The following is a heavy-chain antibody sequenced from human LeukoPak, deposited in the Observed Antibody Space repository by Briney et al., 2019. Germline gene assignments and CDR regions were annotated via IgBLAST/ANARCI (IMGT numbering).Heavy chain of an antibody. Sequence: PSETLSLTCAVYGGSFSGYYWSWIRQPPGKGLEWIGEINHSGSTNYNPSLKSRVTISVDTSKNQFSLKLSSVTAADTALYSCAGGGYRGYDWWGGGVDYWGQGTLVTVSS. CDR2: INHSGST. D-gene: IGHD5-12*01. CDR3: AGGGYRGYDWWGGGVDY. J-gene: IGHJ4*02. V-gene: IGHV4-34*01. CDR1: GGSFSGYY.